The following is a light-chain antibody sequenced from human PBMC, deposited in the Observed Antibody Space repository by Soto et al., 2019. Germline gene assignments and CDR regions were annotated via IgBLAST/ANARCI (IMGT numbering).Light chain of an antibody. J-gene: IGLJ1*01. CDR2: DVS. CDR1: SSDVGGYNY. CDR3: CSYAGSYTPSYV. V-gene: IGLV2-11*01. Sequence: QSVLPQPRSVSGSPGQSVTISCTGTSSDVGGYNYVSWYQQHPGKAPKLMIYDVSKRPSGVPDRFSGSKSGNTASLTISGLQAEDEADYYCCSYAGSYTPSYVFGTGTKVTVL.